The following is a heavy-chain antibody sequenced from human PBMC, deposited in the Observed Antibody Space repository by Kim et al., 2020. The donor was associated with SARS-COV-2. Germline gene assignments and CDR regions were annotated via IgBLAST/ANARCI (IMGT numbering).Heavy chain of an antibody. D-gene: IGHD3-3*01. J-gene: IGHJ4*02. CDR2: IDPSDSYT. Sequence: GESLKISCNGSGYGFTSNWLSWVRQRPGRGLEWMGRIDPSDSYTNYSPSFQGHVTISIDKALSTVYLQWTTLRASDTAMYYCASQDFWTGYPNDFWGQGTLVAVSS. CDR1: GYGFTSNW. CDR3: ASQDFWTGYPNDF. V-gene: IGHV5-10-1*01.